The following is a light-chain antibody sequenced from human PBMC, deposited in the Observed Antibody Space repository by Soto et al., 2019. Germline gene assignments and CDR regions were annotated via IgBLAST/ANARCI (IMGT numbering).Light chain of an antibody. CDR1: QSVSSSY. Sequence: EIVLTQSPGTLSLSPGERATLSCRASQSVSSSYLAWYQQNPGQAPRLLIYGASSSATGIPDRFSGSGSGTDFTLTISRLEPEDFAVYYCQQYGSSPPTWTFGQGTKVEIK. CDR2: GAS. CDR3: QQYGSSPPTWT. J-gene: IGKJ1*01. V-gene: IGKV3-20*01.